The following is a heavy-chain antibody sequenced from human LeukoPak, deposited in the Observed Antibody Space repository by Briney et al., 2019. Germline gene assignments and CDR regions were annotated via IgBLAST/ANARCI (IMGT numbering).Heavy chain of an antibody. CDR3: ASKSSPTGGY. CDR1: GFSFSHYG. J-gene: IGHJ4*02. CDR2: IWYDGNNK. V-gene: IGHV3-33*01. D-gene: IGHD6-19*01. Sequence: GRSLRLSCAASGFSFSHYGMHWVRQAPGKGLEWVSHIWYDGNNKYYADPVKGRFTISRDNSRNMVYLQMNSLRAEDTAVYYRASKSSPTGGYWGQGTLVTVSS.